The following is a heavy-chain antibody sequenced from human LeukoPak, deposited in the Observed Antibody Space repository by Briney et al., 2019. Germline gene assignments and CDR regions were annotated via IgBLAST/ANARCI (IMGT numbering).Heavy chain of an antibody. J-gene: IGHJ4*02. V-gene: IGHV1-46*01. CDR2: INPSGGST. Sequence: ASVTVSCKASGYTFTSYYMHWVRQAPGQGLEWMGIINPSGGSTSYAQKFQGRVTMTRGMSTSTVYMELSSLRSEDTAVYYCAREGLGSGAYGGIDYWGQGTLVTVSS. CDR1: GYTFTSYY. D-gene: IGHD1-26*01. CDR3: AREGLGSGAYGGIDY.